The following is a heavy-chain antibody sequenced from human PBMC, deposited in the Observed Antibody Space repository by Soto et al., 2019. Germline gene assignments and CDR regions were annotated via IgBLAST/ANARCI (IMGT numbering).Heavy chain of an antibody. J-gene: IGHJ5*02. V-gene: IGHV1-69*02. CDR2: IIPIAAIA. CDR1: GGTFSRYT. Sequence: ASVKVSCKASGGTFSRYTINWVRQAPGQGLEWMGRIIPIAAIANYTQKFQGRVTITVDKSSTAAYMELSSLRSDDTAVYYCARGSTIVRGAPSWFDPWGQGTLVTVS. D-gene: IGHD3-10*01. CDR3: ARGSTIVRGAPSWFDP.